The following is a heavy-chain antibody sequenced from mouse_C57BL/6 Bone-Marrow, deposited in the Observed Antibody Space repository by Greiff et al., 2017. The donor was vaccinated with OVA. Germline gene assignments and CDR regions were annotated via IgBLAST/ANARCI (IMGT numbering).Heavy chain of an antibody. CDR2: IRNKANNHAT. J-gene: IGHJ2*01. D-gene: IGHD2-4*01. Sequence: EVMLVESGGGLVQPGGSMKLSCAASGFTFSDAWMDWVRQSPEKGLEWVAEIRNKANNHATYYAESVKGRFTISRDDSKSSVYLQMNSLRAEDTGIYYCTRGNYDYVFDYWGQGTTLTVSS. V-gene: IGHV6-6*01. CDR1: GFTFSDAW. CDR3: TRGNYDYVFDY.